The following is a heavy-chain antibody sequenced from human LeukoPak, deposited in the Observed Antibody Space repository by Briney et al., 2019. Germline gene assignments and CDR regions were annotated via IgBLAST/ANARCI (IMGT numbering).Heavy chain of an antibody. CDR3: AKERSGWSLHWHFDF. V-gene: IGHV3-11*05. Sequence: GGSLRLSSAASGWSFSVYNMRWVCQAPGKGLEWVSYISTSGNYIKDADSVKGRFTISRANAKNSLFLRMGAVRAVDTAVNDGAKERSGWSLHWHFDFWGRGTLVIVSS. J-gene: IGHJ2*01. D-gene: IGHD6-19*01. CDR1: GWSFSVYN. CDR2: ISTSGNYI.